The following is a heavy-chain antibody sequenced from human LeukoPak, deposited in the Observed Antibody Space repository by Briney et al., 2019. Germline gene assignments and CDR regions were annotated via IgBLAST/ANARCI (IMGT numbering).Heavy chain of an antibody. CDR2: ISYDGSNK. CDR1: GFTFSSYA. V-gene: IGHV3-30-3*01. Sequence: GGSLRLSCAASGFTFSSYAMHWVRQAPGKGLEWVAVISYDGSNKYYADSVKGRFTISRDNSKNTLYLQMNSLRAEDTAVYYCARDQPFDYWGQGTLVTVSS. CDR3: ARDQPFDY. J-gene: IGHJ4*02.